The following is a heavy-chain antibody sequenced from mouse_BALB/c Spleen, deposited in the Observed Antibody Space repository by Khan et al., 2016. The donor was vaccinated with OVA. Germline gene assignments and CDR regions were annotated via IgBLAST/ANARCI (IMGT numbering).Heavy chain of an antibody. CDR1: GDSITSGY. Sequence: EVELVESGPSLVKPSQTLSLTCSVTGDSITSGYWNWIRKFPGNKLEYMGYIIYTGYTYYNPSLKSRISITRHTSKNQYYLQLSSVTDEDTATCYCARSTYKYAFVYWGQVTLVTVSA. J-gene: IGHJ3*01. CDR2: IIYTGYT. CDR3: ARSTYKYAFVY. D-gene: IGHD1-3*01. V-gene: IGHV3-8*02.